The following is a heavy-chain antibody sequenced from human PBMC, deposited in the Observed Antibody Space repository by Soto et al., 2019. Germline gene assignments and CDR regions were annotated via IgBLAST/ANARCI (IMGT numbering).Heavy chain of an antibody. Sequence: GGSLRLSCAASGFNFSSYWRHWVRHATGKGLVWVSRINSDGSSTSYADSVKGRFTISRDNAKNTLYLQMNSLRAEDTAVYYCARGGHYYGSGSYYSSAFDIWGQGTMVTVSS. CDR3: ARGGHYYGSGSYYSSAFDI. CDR2: INSDGSST. J-gene: IGHJ3*02. D-gene: IGHD3-10*01. CDR1: GFNFSSYW. V-gene: IGHV3-74*01.